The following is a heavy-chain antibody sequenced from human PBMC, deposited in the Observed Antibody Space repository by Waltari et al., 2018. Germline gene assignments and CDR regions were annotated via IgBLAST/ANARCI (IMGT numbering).Heavy chain of an antibody. J-gene: IGHJ4*02. CDR1: GGTLSSSA. CDR3: ARAGVETSSGWSGPR. V-gene: IGHV1-69*14. D-gene: IGHD6-19*01. CDR2: IIPDVGKA. Sequence: QVQLVQSGAEVKKPGSSVKVSCKASGGTLSSSAVSWVRQAPGQGLEWMGVIIPDVGKANYAQQFQGRVTITADKSTSTAYMELSSLRAEDTAVYYCARAGVETSSGWSGPRWGQGTLVTVSS.